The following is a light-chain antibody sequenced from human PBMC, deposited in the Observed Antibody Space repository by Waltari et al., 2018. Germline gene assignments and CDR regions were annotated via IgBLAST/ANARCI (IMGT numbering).Light chain of an antibody. J-gene: IGLJ2*01. CDR3: SAFSSSTTGI. CDR2: DVS. Sequence: QSALTQPDSVSGSPGQSRTISCTAPSSDVGVFKSVSWYQQYPGKAPKVIIYDVSSRPSGVSNRFSGSKSGNSASLTISGLQAEDEADYYCSAFSSSTTGIFGGGTRVTVL. CDR1: SSDVGVFKS. V-gene: IGLV2-14*01.